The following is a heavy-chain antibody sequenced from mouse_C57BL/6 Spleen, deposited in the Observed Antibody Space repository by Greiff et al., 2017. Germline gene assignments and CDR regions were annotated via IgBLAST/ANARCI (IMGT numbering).Heavy chain of an antibody. CDR3: ARNGLEGDAMDY. D-gene: IGHD2-2*01. CDR1: GYTFTSYG. CDR2: IYPRSGNT. V-gene: IGHV1-81*01. Sequence: VQVVESGAELVRPGTSVKLSCKASGYTFTSYGISWVKQRTGQGLEWIGEIYPRSGNTYSNEKFKGKATLTADKSSSTAYMERRSLTAEDSAVYFCARNGLEGDAMDYWGQGTSVTVSS. J-gene: IGHJ4*01.